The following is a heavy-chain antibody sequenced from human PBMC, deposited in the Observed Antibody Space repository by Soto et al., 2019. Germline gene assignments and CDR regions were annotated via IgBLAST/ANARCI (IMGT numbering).Heavy chain of an antibody. CDR2: LYYSGST. J-gene: IGHJ6*02. CDR1: GGSIISSNYY. D-gene: IGHD3-10*01. Sequence: SETLSLTCTVSGGSIISSNYYWGWIRQPPGKGLEWIGSLYYSGSTYYNPSLKSRVTTSVDTSKNQFSLKLSSVTAADTAVYYCARVTVRGVVGVYGMDVWGQGATVTVSS. V-gene: IGHV4-39*07. CDR3: ARVTVRGVVGVYGMDV.